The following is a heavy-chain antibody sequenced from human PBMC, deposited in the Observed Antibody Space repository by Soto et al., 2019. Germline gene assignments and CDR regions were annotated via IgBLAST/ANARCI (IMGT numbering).Heavy chain of an antibody. Sequence: QVQLVQSGPEVKKSGSSVKVSCKLAGGSFTTDTISWLRRAPGQGLEWMGRIIPIPGTGHYAQKCKGRVTMTEDKSTNTGYMELSSVTYEDTAVDDCAREEGSYNMGTFPFYYLDVWGNGTPVTVSS. CDR1: GGSFTTDT. J-gene: IGHJ6*03. D-gene: IGHD3-10*01. V-gene: IGHV1-69*08. CDR2: IIPIPGTG. CDR3: AREEGSYNMGTFPFYYLDV.